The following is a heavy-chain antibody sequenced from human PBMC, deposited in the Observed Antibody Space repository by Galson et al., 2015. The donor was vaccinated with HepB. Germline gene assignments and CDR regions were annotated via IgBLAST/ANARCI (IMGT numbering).Heavy chain of an antibody. J-gene: IGHJ4*02. CDR2: IDPSDSYT. D-gene: IGHD3-16*02. CDR3: ARHGHYDYVWGSYRYTAGDLDY. Sequence: QSGAEVKKPGESLRISCKGSGYSFTSYWISWVRQMPGKGLEWMGRIDPSDSYTNYSPSFQGHVTISADKSISTAYLQWSSLKASDTAMYYCARHGHYDYVWGSYRYTAGDLDYWGQGTLVTVSS. V-gene: IGHV5-10-1*01. CDR1: GYSFTSYW.